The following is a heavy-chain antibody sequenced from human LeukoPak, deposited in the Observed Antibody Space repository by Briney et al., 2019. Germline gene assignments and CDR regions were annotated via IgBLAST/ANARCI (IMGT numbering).Heavy chain of an antibody. V-gene: IGHV1-46*01. D-gene: IGHD3-22*01. CDR3: ARAGGYYLGFFDY. J-gene: IGHJ4*02. Sequence: ASVKVSCKASGYTFTDYYIHWVRQAPGQGLEWMGVINPSGGSTTYAQKFQGRVTMTRDTSTSTAYMELSSLRSEDTATHYCARAGGYYLGFFDYWGQGTLVTVSS. CDR1: GYTFTDYY. CDR2: INPSGGST.